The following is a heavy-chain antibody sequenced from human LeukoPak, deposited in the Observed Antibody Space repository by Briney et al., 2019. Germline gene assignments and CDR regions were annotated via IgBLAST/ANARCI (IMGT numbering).Heavy chain of an antibody. CDR3: ARSYSSSWYDEYYYYYYMDV. CDR1: GYTFTSYA. CDR2: INTNTGNP. J-gene: IGHJ6*03. V-gene: IGHV7-4-1*02. Sequence: ASVKVSCKASGYTFTSYAMNWVRQAPGQGLEWMGWINTNTGNPTYAQGFTGRFVFSLDTSVSTAYLQTSSLKAGDTAVYYCARSYSSSWYDEYYYYYYMDVWGKGTTVTVSS. D-gene: IGHD6-13*01.